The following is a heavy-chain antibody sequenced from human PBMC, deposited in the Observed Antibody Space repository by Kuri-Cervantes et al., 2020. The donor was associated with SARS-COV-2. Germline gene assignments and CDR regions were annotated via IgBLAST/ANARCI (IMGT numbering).Heavy chain of an antibody. CDR3: ARDRVVEWLDYYYYMDV. CDR1: GFTFSSYW. D-gene: IGHD3-3*01. CDR2: ISSSSSYI. J-gene: IGHJ6*03. V-gene: IGHV3-21*01. Sequence: GESLKISCAASGFTFSSYWMNWVRQAPGKGLEWVSSISSSSSYIYYADSVKGRFTISRDNAKNSLYLQMNSLRAEDTAVYYCARDRVVEWLDYYYYMDVWGKGTTVTVSS.